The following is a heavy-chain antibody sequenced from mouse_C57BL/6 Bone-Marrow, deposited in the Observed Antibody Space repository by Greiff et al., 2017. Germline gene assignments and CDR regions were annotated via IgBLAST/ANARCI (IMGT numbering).Heavy chain of an antibody. V-gene: IGHV14-4*01. CDR3: TTGCYSNYVLFDY. CDR2: IDPENGDT. D-gene: IGHD2-5*01. Sequence: EVQLQESGAELVRPGASVKLSCTASGFNIKDDYMHWVKQRPEQGLEWIGWIDPENGDTEYASKFQGKATITADTSSNTAYLQLSSLTSEDTAVYYCTTGCYSNYVLFDYWGQGTTLTVSS. J-gene: IGHJ2*01. CDR1: GFNIKDDY.